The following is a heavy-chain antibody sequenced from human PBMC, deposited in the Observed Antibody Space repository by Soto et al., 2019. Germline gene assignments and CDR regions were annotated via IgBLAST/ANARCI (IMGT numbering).Heavy chain of an antibody. Sequence: PGESLKISCKGSGYSFTSYWIGWVRQMPGKGLEWMGIIYPGDSDTRYSPSFQGQVTISADKSISTAYLQWSSLKASDTAMYYCARHMLPLPPVPTKGAYYYYYYMDVWGKGTTVTVSS. CDR1: GYSFTSYW. J-gene: IGHJ6*03. CDR3: ARHMLPLPPVPTKGAYYYYYYMDV. V-gene: IGHV5-51*01. D-gene: IGHD1-1*01. CDR2: IYPGDSDT.